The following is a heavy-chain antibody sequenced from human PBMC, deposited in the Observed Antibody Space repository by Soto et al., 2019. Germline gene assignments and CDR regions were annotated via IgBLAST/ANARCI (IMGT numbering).Heavy chain of an antibody. Sequence: EVQLLESGGGLVQPGGSLRLSCAASGFTFSSYAMSWVRHAPGKGLEWVSAISGSGGSTYYADSMKGRFTISRDNSKNTLYLQMNSLRAEDTAVYYCAKVLGYDSSGFEAPIDYWGQGTLVTVSS. CDR2: ISGSGGST. CDR1: GFTFSSYA. V-gene: IGHV3-23*01. J-gene: IGHJ4*02. CDR3: AKVLGYDSSGFEAPIDY. D-gene: IGHD3-22*01.